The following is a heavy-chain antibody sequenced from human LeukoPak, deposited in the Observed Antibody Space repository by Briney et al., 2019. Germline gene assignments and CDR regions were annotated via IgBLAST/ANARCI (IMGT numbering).Heavy chain of an antibody. CDR3: ARGCSSDSCPNWYFDL. Sequence: GGSLRLSCAASGFSLSGYSLNWVRQAPGKGLEWVSSISSSSSYIYYADSVKGRFTISRDNAKNSLYLQMNSLRAEDTAVYYCARGCSSDSCPNWYFDLWGRGTLVTVSS. CDR2: ISSSSSYI. V-gene: IGHV3-21*01. J-gene: IGHJ2*01. D-gene: IGHD2-2*01. CDR1: GFSLSGYS.